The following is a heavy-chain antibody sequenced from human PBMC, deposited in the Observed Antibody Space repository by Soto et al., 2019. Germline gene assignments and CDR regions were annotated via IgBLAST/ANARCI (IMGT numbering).Heavy chain of an antibody. D-gene: IGHD4-17*01. CDR3: AKSSSFTVTTRNAFDI. Sequence: GGSLRLSCAASGFTFSSYGMHWVRQAPGKGLEWVAVIWYDGSNKYYADSVKGRFTISRDNSKNTLYLQMNSLRAEDTAVYYCAKSSSFTVTTRNAFDIWGQGTMVTVSS. V-gene: IGHV3-33*06. CDR1: GFTFSSYG. J-gene: IGHJ3*02. CDR2: IWYDGSNK.